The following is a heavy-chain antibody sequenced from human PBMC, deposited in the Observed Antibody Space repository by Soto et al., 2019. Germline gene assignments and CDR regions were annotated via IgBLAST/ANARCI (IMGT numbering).Heavy chain of an antibody. CDR1: GYTFTSYG. D-gene: IGHD3-10*01. V-gene: IGHV1-18*01. CDR2: ISPYNAKT. Sequence: GASVKVSSKASGYTFTSYGISGVRQAPGQGLEWMGWISPYNAKTNYAQKVQGRVTLTTDTSTSTAYMELRSLRSDDTAVYYCARIIGGMVRGVPYYMGVWDKGTTVNAP. CDR3: ARIIGGMVRGVPYYMGV. J-gene: IGHJ6*03.